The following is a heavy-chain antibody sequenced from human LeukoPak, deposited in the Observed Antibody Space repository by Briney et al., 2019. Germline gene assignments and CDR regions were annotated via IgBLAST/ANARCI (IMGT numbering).Heavy chain of an antibody. Sequence: GGSLRHSCAASGFTLRRSVMHCVRAAPGKRLEWVAILSYVGTNQYYGDSVKGRFPISRDNSKNTLYLQMNSLRDEDPVVNYFARDHSDDSSCSPGLGDGRDVWGRGITVSVPS. CDR3: ARDHSDDSSCSPGLGDGRDV. CDR2: LSYVGTNQ. CDR1: GFTLRRSV. J-gene: IGHJ6*01. V-gene: IGHV3-30*14. D-gene: IGHD3-22*01.